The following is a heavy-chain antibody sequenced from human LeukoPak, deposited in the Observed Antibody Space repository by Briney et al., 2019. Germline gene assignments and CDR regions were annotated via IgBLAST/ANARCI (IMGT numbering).Heavy chain of an antibody. CDR1: GGSISGSSYY. J-gene: IGHJ4*02. CDR2: IYYSGNT. CDR3: ARLGAYSGSGDY. V-gene: IGHV4-39*01. D-gene: IGHD5-12*01. Sequence: TSETLSLTCTVSGGSISGSSYYWGWIRQPPGKGLEWIGNIYYSGNTYYNPSLRSRVTISVDTSKNQFSLTLSPVTAADTAVYYCARLGAYSGSGDYWGQGTLVTVSS.